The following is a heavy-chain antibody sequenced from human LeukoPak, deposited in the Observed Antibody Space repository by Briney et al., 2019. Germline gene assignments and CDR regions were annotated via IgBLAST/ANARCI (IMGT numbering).Heavy chain of an antibody. J-gene: IGHJ1*01. V-gene: IGHV6-1*01. Sequence: SQTLSLTCALSGDSVSSNSAAWNWIRQSPSRGLEWLGRTYYRSRWYNDSAVSVKSRITINPDTSKNQFSLQLNSVTPEDTAVYYCARGRYFDWLPMGGYFQHWGQGTLVTVSS. CDR2: TYYRSRWYN. D-gene: IGHD3-9*01. CDR1: GDSVSSNSAA. CDR3: ARGRYFDWLPMGGYFQH.